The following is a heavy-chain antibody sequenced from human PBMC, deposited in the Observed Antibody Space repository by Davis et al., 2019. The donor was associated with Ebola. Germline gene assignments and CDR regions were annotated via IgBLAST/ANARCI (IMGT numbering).Heavy chain of an antibody. V-gene: IGHV3-23*01. D-gene: IGHD2-15*01. CDR3: ARYCHYTDCSYFDC. CDR2: ISASEGHT. Sequence: GESLKISCVASEFSFRSYWFHWVRQAPGKGLAWVSTISASEGHTHYSDSVRGRFTISRDNSKNTLYLQMNGLRAEDTATYYCARYCHYTDCSYFDCWGQGTMVAVSS. CDR1: EFSFRSYW. J-gene: IGHJ4*02.